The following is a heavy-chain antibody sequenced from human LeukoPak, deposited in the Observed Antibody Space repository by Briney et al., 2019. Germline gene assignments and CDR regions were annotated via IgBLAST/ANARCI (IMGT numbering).Heavy chain of an antibody. J-gene: IGHJ6*03. D-gene: IGHD6-13*01. V-gene: IGHV3-48*04. CDR1: EFTFVRYA. CDR3: VRDPSYGSSWYYYMDV. Sequence: GGSPRLSCAASEFTFVRYAMTWVRQAPGKGLERVSYISSSSFKIGYADSVKGRFTISRDNSKNSLYLQMDSLRVEDTAVYYCVRDPSYGSSWYYYMDVWGKGTTVTVSS. CDR2: ISSSSFKI.